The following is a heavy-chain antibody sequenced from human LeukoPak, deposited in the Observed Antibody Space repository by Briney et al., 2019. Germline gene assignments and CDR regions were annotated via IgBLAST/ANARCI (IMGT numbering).Heavy chain of an antibody. Sequence: GGSLRLSCAASGFTFDDYGMSWVRQAPGKGLEWVSYISSSGSTIYYADSVKGRFTISRGNAKNSLYLQMNSLRAEDTAVYYCARGVGANPFDYWGQGTLVTVSS. V-gene: IGHV3-48*03. CDR1: GFTFDDYG. D-gene: IGHD1-26*01. CDR2: ISSSGSTI. CDR3: ARGVGANPFDY. J-gene: IGHJ4*02.